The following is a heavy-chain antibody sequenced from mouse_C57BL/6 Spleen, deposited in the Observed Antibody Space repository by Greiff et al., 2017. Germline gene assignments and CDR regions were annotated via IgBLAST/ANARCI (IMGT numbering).Heavy chain of an antibody. CDR2: INPNNGGT. CDR3: ARGDYGLAY. CDR1: GYTFTDYY. J-gene: IGHJ3*01. Sequence: EVQLQQSGPELVKPGASVKISCKASGYTFTDYYMNWVKQSHGKSLEWIGDINPNNGGTSYNQKFKGKAKLTVDKSSSTAYMELRSLTSEDSAVYYCARGDYGLAYWGQGTLVTVSA. V-gene: IGHV1-26*01. D-gene: IGHD2-4*01.